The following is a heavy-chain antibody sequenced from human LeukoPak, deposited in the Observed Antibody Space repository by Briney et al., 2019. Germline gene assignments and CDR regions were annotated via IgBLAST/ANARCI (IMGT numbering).Heavy chain of an antibody. CDR3: ARRKEARDGIVYDAFDI. CDR2: IYPGDSDT. D-gene: IGHD6-6*01. Sequence: GESLKISCKGSGYSFTSYWIGWVRQMPGKGLEWMGIIYPGDSDTRYSPSFQGQVTISADKSISTAYLQWSSLKASDTAMYYCARRKEARDGIVYDAFDIWGQGTMVTVSS. CDR1: GYSFTSYW. V-gene: IGHV5-51*01. J-gene: IGHJ3*02.